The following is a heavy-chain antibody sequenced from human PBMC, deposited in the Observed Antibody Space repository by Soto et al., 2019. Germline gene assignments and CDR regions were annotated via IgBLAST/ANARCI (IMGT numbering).Heavy chain of an antibody. D-gene: IGHD6-13*01. J-gene: IGHJ5*02. V-gene: IGHV1-69*13. CDR2: IIPIFGTA. Sequence: SVKVSCKASGGTFSSYAISWVRQAPGQGLEWMGGIIPIFGTANYAQKFQGRVTITADESTSTAYMELSSLRSEDTAVYYCARDKDRQQLPTLTWRNWCDPWGQGTLVTVSS. CDR3: ARDKDRQQLPTLTWRNWCDP. CDR1: GGTFSSYA.